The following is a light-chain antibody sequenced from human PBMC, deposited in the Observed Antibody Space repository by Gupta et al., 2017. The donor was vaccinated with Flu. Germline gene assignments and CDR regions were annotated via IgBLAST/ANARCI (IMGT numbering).Light chain of an antibody. V-gene: IGKV2-30*02. CDR1: QSLVHRNGNTY. Sequence: VVMTQSPLSLPVTLGQPASIPCRASQSLVHRNGNTYLTWFQQRPGQSPRRLIYRVSNRDSGVPDRFSGSGSGTDFTLKISRVEPEDVGVYYCRQGTHWPTFGQGTKVEIK. CDR2: RVS. J-gene: IGKJ1*01. CDR3: RQGTHWPT.